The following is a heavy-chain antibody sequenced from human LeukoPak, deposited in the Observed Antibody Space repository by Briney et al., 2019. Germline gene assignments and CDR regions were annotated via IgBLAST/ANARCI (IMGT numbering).Heavy chain of an antibody. CDR3: ARAHYYYYYMDV. CDR1: GGSISGYS. V-gene: IGHV4-59*08. J-gene: IGHJ6*03. CDR2: IYDGGTT. Sequence: SETLSLTCTVSGGSISGYSWNWIRQPPGKGLEWIGYIYDGGTTNYNPSLKSRVTISIDTSKNQFSLKLSSVTAADTAVYYCARAHYYYYYMDVWGKGTTVTVSS.